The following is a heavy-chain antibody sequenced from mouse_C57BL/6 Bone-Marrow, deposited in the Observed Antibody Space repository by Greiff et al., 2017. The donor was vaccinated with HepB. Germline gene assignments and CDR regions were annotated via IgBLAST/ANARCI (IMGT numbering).Heavy chain of an antibody. CDR2: IYPGSGST. CDR1: GYTFTSYW. J-gene: IGHJ2*01. CDR3: ARSGTTVVPYYFDY. V-gene: IGHV1-55*01. Sequence: QVQLKQPGAELVKPGASVKMSCKASGYTFTSYWITWVKQRPGQGLEWIGDIYPGSGSTNYNEKFKSKATLTVDTSSSTAYMQLSSLTSEDSAVYYCARSGTTVVPYYFDYWGQGTTLTVSS. D-gene: IGHD1-1*01.